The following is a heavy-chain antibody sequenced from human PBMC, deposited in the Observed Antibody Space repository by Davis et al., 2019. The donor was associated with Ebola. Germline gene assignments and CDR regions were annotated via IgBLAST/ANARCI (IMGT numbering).Heavy chain of an antibody. J-gene: IGHJ4*02. CDR1: GFTFSDYY. D-gene: IGHD5-18*01. CDR2: IYSGGST. V-gene: IGHV3-53*04. Sequence: GGSLRLSCAASGFTFSDYYMSWVRQAPGKGLEWVSVIYSGGSTYYADSVKGRFTISRHNSKNTLYLQMNSLRAEDTAVYYCARGWIQLSPFDYWGQGTLVTVSS. CDR3: ARGWIQLSPFDY.